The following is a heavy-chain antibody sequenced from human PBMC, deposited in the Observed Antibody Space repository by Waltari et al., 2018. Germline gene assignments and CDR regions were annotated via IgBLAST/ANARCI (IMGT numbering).Heavy chain of an antibody. CDR3: AKDSYDSGGYSYYYYYMDV. CDR1: GFTFSSYA. D-gene: IGHD3-22*01. J-gene: IGHJ6*03. Sequence: EVQLLESGGGLVQPGGSLRLSCAASGFTFSSYAMSWVRQAPGKGLGWVSVIYSGGSTYYADSVKGRFTISRDNSKNTLYLQMNSLRAEDTAVYYCAKDSYDSGGYSYYYYYMDVWGKGTTVTVSS. V-gene: IGHV3-23*03. CDR2: IYSGGST.